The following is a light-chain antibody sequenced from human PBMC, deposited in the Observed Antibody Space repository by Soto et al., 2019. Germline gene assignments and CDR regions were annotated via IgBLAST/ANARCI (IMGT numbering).Light chain of an antibody. CDR1: QSLSSSY. CDR2: GAS. V-gene: IGKV3-20*01. CDR3: QQYGGSPPNT. J-gene: IGKJ2*01. Sequence: EVVLTQSPGTLSLSPGESATLSCRASQSLSSSYLAWYQQKPGQAPRLLIYGASSRATGIPDRFSGSGSGTDFTLTISRLEPEDFAVYYCQQYGGSPPNTFGQGTKLEIK.